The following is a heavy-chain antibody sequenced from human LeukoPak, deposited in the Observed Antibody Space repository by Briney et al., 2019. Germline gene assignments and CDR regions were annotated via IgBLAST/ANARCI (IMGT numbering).Heavy chain of an antibody. CDR3: ARGYGSGSSHIDF. D-gene: IGHD3-10*01. J-gene: IGHJ4*02. CDR1: GFTFSSYE. V-gene: IGHV3-48*03. Sequence: GGSLRLSCAASGFTFSSYEMNWVRQAPGKGLGWVSYISSSGTTKYYAASVKGRFTISRDNAKNSLYLQMNSLRAEDTAVYYCARGYGSGSSHIDFWGQGTLVTVSS. CDR2: ISSSGTTK.